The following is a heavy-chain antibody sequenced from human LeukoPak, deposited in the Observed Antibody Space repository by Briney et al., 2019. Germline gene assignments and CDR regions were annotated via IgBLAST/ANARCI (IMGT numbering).Heavy chain of an antibody. CDR1: GFTFSSYA. Sequence: GGSLRLSCAASGFTFSSYAMSWVRQAPGKGLEWVSAISGSGGSTDYADSVKGRFTISRDNAKNSLYLQMKSLRDEDTAVYYCARYGSGTSYITNYFDYWGQGTLVTVSS. J-gene: IGHJ4*02. CDR3: ARYGSGTSYITNYFDY. D-gene: IGHD3-10*01. V-gene: IGHV3-23*01. CDR2: ISGSGGST.